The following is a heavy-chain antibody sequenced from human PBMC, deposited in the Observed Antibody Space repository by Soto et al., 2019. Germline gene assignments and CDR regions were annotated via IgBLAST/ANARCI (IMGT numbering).Heavy chain of an antibody. Sequence: PGESLKISCNGSGYSFAGYWFTWVRQMPGKGLEWMGRIDPSDSQTYYSPSFRGHVTISAAKSITTVFLQWSSLRASDTAMYYCARQIYDSDSGPNFQYYFDSWGQGALVTVSS. V-gene: IGHV5-10-1*01. CDR2: IDPSDSQT. D-gene: IGHD3-22*01. CDR1: GYSFAGYW. J-gene: IGHJ4*02. CDR3: ARQIYDSDSGPNFQYYFDS.